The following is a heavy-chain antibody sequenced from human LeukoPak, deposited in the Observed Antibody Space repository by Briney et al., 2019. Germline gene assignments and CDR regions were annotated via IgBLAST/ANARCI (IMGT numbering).Heavy chain of an antibody. CDR3: ARARDGVKNPYFDY. V-gene: IGHV3-64*01. Sequence: GGSLRLSCAASGFTFSSYAMHWVRQAPGKGLEYVSAISSNGGSTYYANSVKGRFTISRDNSKNTLYLQMGSLRAEDMAVYYCARARDGVKNPYFDYWGQGTLVTVSS. J-gene: IGHJ4*02. CDR1: GFTFSSYA. D-gene: IGHD4-17*01. CDR2: ISSNGGST.